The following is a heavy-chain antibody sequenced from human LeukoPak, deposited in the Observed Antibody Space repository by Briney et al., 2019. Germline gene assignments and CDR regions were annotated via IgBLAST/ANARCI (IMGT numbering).Heavy chain of an antibody. CDR3: ARRRSSTSYSNHAFDI. D-gene: IGHD2-2*01. CDR1: GFTFSDHY. V-gene: IGHV3-72*01. CDR2: TRNKANSYTT. Sequence: GGSLRLSCAASGFTFSDHYMDWVRQAPGKGLEWVGRTRNKANSYTTEYAASVKGRFTISRDDSKNSLYLQMNSLKTEDTAVYYCARRRSSTSYSNHAFDIWGQGTMVTVSS. J-gene: IGHJ3*02.